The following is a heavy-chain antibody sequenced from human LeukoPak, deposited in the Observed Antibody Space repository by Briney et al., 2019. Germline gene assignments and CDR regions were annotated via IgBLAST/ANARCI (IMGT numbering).Heavy chain of an antibody. J-gene: IGHJ4*02. CDR3: AKDRGVIDF. CDR2: ISESGDST. CDR1: GFTFSSYG. D-gene: IGHD2-21*01. Sequence: GGSLRLSCAASGFTFSSYGMNWVRQAPGKGLEWVSTISESGDSTYYADSVKGRFTISRGNSQNTLFLQMNSLRADDTAVFYCAKDRGVIDFWGQGTLVTVSS. V-gene: IGHV3-23*01.